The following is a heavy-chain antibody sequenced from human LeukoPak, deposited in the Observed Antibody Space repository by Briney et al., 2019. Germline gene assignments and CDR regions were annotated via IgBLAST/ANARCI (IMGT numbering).Heavy chain of an antibody. Sequence: GGSLRLSCAASGFTFSTYSMNWARQAPGKGLEWVSYISSSSRSIYYADSVKGRFTISRDNARNSLYLQMNSLRDEDTAVYYCARDWDYFASGTYDDAFDMWGQGTMVTVSS. J-gene: IGHJ3*02. CDR2: ISSSSRSI. D-gene: IGHD3-10*01. CDR3: ARDWDYFASGTYDDAFDM. V-gene: IGHV3-48*02. CDR1: GFTFSTYS.